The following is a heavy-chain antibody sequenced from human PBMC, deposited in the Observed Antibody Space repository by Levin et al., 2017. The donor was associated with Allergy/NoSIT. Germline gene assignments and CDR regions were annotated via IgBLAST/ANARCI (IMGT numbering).Heavy chain of an antibody. CDR3: AKDQDEGGSGIGY. CDR1: GFTFSSYG. J-gene: IGHJ4*02. CDR2: ISYDGSNK. Sequence: GGSLRLSCAASGFTFSSYGMHWVRQAPGKGLEWVAVISYDGSNKYYADSVKGRFTISRDNSKNTLYLQMNSLRAEDTAVYYCAKDQDEGGSGIGYWGQGTLVTVSS. D-gene: IGHD3-10*01. V-gene: IGHV3-30*18.